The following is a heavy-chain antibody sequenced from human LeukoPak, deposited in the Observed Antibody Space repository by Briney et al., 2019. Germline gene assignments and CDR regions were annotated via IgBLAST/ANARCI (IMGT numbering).Heavy chain of an antibody. J-gene: IGHJ4*02. CDR1: GGSFSGYY. CDR2: INHSGST. CDR3: ARGDSRYCSSTSCYRAFDY. Sequence: PSETLSLTCAVYGGSFSGYYWSWIRQPPGKGLEWIGEINHSGSTNYNPSLKSRVTISVDTSKNQFSLKLSSVTAADTAVCYCARGDSRYCSSTSCYRAFDYWGQGTLVTVSS. D-gene: IGHD2-2*02. V-gene: IGHV4-34*01.